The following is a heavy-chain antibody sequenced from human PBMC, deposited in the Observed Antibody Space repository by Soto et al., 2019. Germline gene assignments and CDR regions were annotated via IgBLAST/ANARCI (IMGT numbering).Heavy chain of an antibody. CDR1: GASTGGYY. D-gene: IGHD6-19*01. V-gene: IGHV4-59*08. CDR3: ARHWWSSGSYLVFDS. Sequence: QVQLQESGPGLLKPSETLSLTCTVSGASTGGYYWSWLRQPPGKGLEWIGYVYSAGTTNYDSSLQRRVTISMDTTKKRFSLKLTSVTAADTAVYYCARHWWSSGSYLVFDSWGQGTLVTVSS. J-gene: IGHJ4*02. CDR2: VYSAGTT.